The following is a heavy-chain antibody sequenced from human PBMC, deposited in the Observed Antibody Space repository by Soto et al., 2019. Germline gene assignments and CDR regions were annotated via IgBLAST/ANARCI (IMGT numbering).Heavy chain of an antibody. Sequence: SETLSLTCAVSGGSISSGGYYWSWIRQHPGKGLEWIGYIYHSGGTYYNPSLKSRVTISVDTSKNQFSLKLSSVTAADTAVYYCARLYPPLRGSSWLDYWGQGTLVTVSS. D-gene: IGHD6-13*01. J-gene: IGHJ4*02. V-gene: IGHV4-31*11. CDR1: GGSISSGGYY. CDR3: ARLYPPLRGSSWLDY. CDR2: IYHSGGT.